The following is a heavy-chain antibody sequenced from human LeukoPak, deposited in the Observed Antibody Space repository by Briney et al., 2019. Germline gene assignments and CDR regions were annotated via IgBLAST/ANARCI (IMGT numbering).Heavy chain of an antibody. CDR1: GGTFSNYA. Sequence: SVKVSCKASGGTFSNYAISWVRQAPGQGLEWMGGIIPIFGTANYAQKFRGRVTITADKSTRTAYMELRSLRSDDTAVYYCARDYYDFWSGYYNYYYYYMDVWGKGTTVTVSS. V-gene: IGHV1-69*06. J-gene: IGHJ6*03. CDR3: ARDYYDFWSGYYNYYYYYMDV. CDR2: IIPIFGTA. D-gene: IGHD3-3*01.